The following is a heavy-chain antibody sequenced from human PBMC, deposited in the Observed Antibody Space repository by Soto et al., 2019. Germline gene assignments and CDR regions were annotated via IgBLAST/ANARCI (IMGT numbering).Heavy chain of an antibody. CDR2: ISYDGSNK. J-gene: IGHJ4*02. V-gene: IGHV3-30-3*01. CDR1: GITFSSYA. D-gene: IGHD2-2*01. Sequence: GGSLRLSCAASGITFSSYALHWVRQAPGKGLEWVAVISYDGSNKFYVDSVKGRFTISRDNSKNTLYLQMNSPRTEDTAVYYCAHLAGLSSTDDYWGQGTLVTVSS. CDR3: AHLAGLSSTDDY.